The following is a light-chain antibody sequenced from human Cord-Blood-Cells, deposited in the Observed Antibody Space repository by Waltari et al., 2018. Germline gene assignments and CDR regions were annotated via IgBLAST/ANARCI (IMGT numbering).Light chain of an antibody. CDR2: DVS. CDR1: SSDVGGYNY. V-gene: IGLV2-14*01. Sequence: QSALTQPASVSGSPGQSITISCTGTSSDVGGYNYVSWYQQHPGKAPKLMIYDVSKRPSGVSTRFSGSKSSNTASLTISGLQAEDEADYYCSSYTSSSTLVFGGGTKLTVL. J-gene: IGLJ3*02. CDR3: SSYTSSSTLV.